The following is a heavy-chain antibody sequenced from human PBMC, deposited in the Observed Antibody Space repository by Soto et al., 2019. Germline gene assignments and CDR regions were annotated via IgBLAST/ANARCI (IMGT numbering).Heavy chain of an antibody. D-gene: IGHD2-21*02. CDR2: IYWDDDK. CDR1: GLSLSTTGVG. V-gene: IGHV2-5*02. J-gene: IGHJ6*02. Sequence: QITLKESGPTLVKPTQTLTLTCTFSGLSLSTTGVGVGWIRQPPGKALEWLALIYWDDDKRYSPSLKSRLTITKDPSKIQVVLTMTTMDPVDTATYYCVQSRCGGDCLQSYSSHSYYGLDVWGQGTTVTVSS. CDR3: VQSRCGGDCLQSYSSHSYYGLDV.